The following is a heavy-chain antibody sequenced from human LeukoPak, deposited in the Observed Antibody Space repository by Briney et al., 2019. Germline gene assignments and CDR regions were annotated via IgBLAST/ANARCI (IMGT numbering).Heavy chain of an antibody. CDR2: ISGSGGST. V-gene: IGHV3-23*01. D-gene: IGHD2-15*01. Sequence: PGGSLRLSCAASGFTFSSYSMSWVRQAPGKGLEWVSLISGSGGSTYYADSVKGRFTISRDNSKNTLYLQMNTLRPEDTAVYYCAKDHSGSGRAFEYWGQGTLVTVSS. CDR1: GFTFSSYS. CDR3: AKDHSGSGRAFEY. J-gene: IGHJ4*02.